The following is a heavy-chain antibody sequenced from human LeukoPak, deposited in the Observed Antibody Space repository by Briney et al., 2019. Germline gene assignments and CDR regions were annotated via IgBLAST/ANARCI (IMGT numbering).Heavy chain of an antibody. J-gene: IGHJ4*02. CDR2: ISSSNIYI. CDR3: ATDRAGLYGDYESYFDY. D-gene: IGHD4-17*01. V-gene: IGHV3-21*01. CDR1: GFTFSSYS. Sequence: GGSLRLSCAASGFTFSSYSMNWVRQAPGKGLEWVSSISSSNIYIYYADSVKGRFTISRDNAKDSLYLQMNSLRAEDTAVYYCATDRAGLYGDYESYFDYWGQGTLVTVSS.